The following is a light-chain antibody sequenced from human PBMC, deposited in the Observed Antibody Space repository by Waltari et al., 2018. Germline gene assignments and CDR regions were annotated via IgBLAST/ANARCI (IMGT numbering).Light chain of an antibody. CDR3: QQYYSTPR. V-gene: IGKV1-NL1*01. J-gene: IGKJ1*01. CDR2: AAS. CDR1: QGISNS. Sequence: DIQMTQSPSSLSASVGDRVTITCLASQGISNSLAWYQQKPGKAPKLLLYAASRLESGVPSRFSGSGSGTDYTLTISSLQPEDFATYYCQQYYSTPRFGQGTKVEIK.